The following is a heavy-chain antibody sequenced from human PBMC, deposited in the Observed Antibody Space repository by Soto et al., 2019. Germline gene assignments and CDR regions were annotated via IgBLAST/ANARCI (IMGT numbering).Heavy chain of an antibody. Sequence: VQLLESGGGLVQPGGSLRLSCAASGFTFSIYAMSCVRQAPGKGLEWVSTISGSVGSTYYADSVKGRFTISRDNSKNTLYLQMNSLRAEDTAVYYCAKDPVGASFNFDHWGQGTLVTVSS. CDR1: GFTFSIYA. V-gene: IGHV3-23*01. J-gene: IGHJ4*02. CDR2: ISGSVGST. D-gene: IGHD1-26*01. CDR3: AKDPVGASFNFDH.